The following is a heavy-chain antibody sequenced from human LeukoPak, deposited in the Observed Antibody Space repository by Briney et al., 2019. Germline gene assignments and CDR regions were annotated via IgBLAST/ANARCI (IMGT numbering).Heavy chain of an antibody. CDR1: GFTFSSYA. J-gene: IGHJ4*02. Sequence: GGSLRLSCSASGFTFSSYAMHWVRQAPGKGLEYVSAISSNGGSTYYADSVKGRFTISRDNSKNTLYLQMNSLRAEDTAVYYCAKGSGWYRIDVDYWGQGTLVTVSS. CDR3: AKGSGWYRIDVDY. D-gene: IGHD6-19*01. V-gene: IGHV3-64*04. CDR2: ISSNGGST.